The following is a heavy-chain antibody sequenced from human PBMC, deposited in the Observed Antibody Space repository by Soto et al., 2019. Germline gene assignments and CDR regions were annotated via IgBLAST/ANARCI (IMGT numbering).Heavy chain of an antibody. CDR3: ARFTRGSSGDY. CDR1: GFTFNTYW. D-gene: IGHD6-25*01. J-gene: IGHJ4*02. V-gene: IGHV3-7*01. Sequence: GALRLSCVASGFTFNTYWMSWVRQAPGKGLEWVANIKEDGSDKYYVDSVKGRFTISRDNAKNLLYLQMNSLGAGDTAMYYCARFTRGSSGDYWGQGTLVTVSS. CDR2: IKEDGSDK.